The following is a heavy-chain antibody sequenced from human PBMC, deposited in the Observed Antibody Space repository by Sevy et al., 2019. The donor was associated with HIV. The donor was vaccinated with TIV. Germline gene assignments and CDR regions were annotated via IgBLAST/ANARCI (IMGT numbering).Heavy chain of an antibody. CDR3: ARGLGYSYGYLNGFDP. J-gene: IGHJ5*02. CDR2: INPNSGGT. CDR1: GYTFTGYY. V-gene: IGHV1-2*04. D-gene: IGHD5-18*01. Sequence: ASVKVSCKASGYTFTGYYMHWVRQAPGQGLEWMGWINPNSGGTNYAQKFQGWVTMTRDTSISTAYMELSRLRSDDTAVYYCARGLGYSYGYLNGFDPWGQGTLVTVSS.